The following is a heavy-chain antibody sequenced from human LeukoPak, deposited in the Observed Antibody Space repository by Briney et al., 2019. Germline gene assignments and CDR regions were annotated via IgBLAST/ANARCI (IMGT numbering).Heavy chain of an antibody. CDR1: GFTFGDYA. J-gene: IGHJ5*02. Sequence: KPGGSLRLSCTASGFTFGDYAMSWFRQAPGKGLEWVGFIRSKAYGGTTEYAASVKRRFTISRDDSKSIAYPQTNSLKTEDTAVYYCTRPIAVAITNWFAPWGQGTLVTVSS. CDR3: TRPIAVAITNWFAP. D-gene: IGHD6-19*01. V-gene: IGHV3-49*05. CDR2: IRSKAYGGTT.